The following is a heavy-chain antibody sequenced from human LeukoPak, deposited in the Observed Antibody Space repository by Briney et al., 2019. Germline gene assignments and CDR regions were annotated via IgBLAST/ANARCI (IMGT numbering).Heavy chain of an antibody. J-gene: IGHJ4*02. D-gene: IGHD3-10*01. CDR1: GYSFSEHG. Sequence: PGGSLRLSCAASGYSFSEHGMHWVRQAPGKGLEWVAAIWYDASRAEYADSVKGRFTISKDNTKNMLYLQMNSLSAEDTAVYYCATEAWLGDARKFDYWGQGTLVTVSS. V-gene: IGHV3-33*01. CDR3: ATEAWLGDARKFDY. CDR2: IWYDASRA.